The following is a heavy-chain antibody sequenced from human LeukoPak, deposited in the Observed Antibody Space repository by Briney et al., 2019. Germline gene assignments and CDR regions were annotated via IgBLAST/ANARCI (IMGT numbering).Heavy chain of an antibody. CDR3: AREGIVGATTALGLDY. CDR1: GFTLTTYA. CDR2: INSDGSST. J-gene: IGHJ4*02. D-gene: IGHD1-26*01. Sequence: GGSLRLSCAASGFTLTTYAMYWVRQAPGKGLVWVSRINSDGSSTSYADSVKGRFTISRDNAKNTLYLQMNSLRAEDTAVYYCAREGIVGATTALGLDYWGQGTLVTVSS. V-gene: IGHV3-74*01.